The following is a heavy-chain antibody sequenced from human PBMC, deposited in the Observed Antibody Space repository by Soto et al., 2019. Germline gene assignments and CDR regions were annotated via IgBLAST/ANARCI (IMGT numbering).Heavy chain of an antibody. CDR3: ARDGRSRLSLGLDV. Sequence: QVQLQESGPGLVKPSQTLSLTCTVSGGSISSGGYFWTWIRQRPGKGLEWIGYIYYSGTTQYNPSLKSRVTISVDKSKNQFSLKLSSVSAADTAVYYCARDGRSRLSLGLDVWGQGTTVTVSS. CDR1: GGSISSGGYF. J-gene: IGHJ6*02. CDR2: IYYSGTT. D-gene: IGHD1-26*01. V-gene: IGHV4-31*03.